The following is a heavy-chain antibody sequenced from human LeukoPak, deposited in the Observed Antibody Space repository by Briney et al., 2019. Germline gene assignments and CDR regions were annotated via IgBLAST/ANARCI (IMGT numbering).Heavy chain of an antibody. V-gene: IGHV3-30*02. Sequence: GGSLRLSCTGSGFTFSCYGMHWVRQAPGKGLEWVAFIQYDGSNKYYADSVKGRFTISRDNAKNTLFLQMNSLRAEDTAVYYCAREEEGDAFDIWGQGTMVTVSS. CDR1: GFTFSCYG. J-gene: IGHJ3*02. CDR2: IQYDGSNK. CDR3: AREEEGDAFDI.